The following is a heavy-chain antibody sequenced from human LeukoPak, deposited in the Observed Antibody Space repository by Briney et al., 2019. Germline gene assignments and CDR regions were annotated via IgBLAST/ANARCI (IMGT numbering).Heavy chain of an antibody. CDR3: ARVYGDYDWFDP. J-gene: IGHJ5*02. D-gene: IGHD4-17*01. CDR2: INPNSGGT. V-gene: IGHV1-2*02. Sequence: ASVKVSCKASGYTFTGYYMHWVRQAPGQGLEWKGWINPNSGGTNYAQKFQGRVTMTRDTSISTAYMELSRLRSDDTAVYYCARVYGDYDWFDPWGQGTLVTVSS. CDR1: GYTFTGYY.